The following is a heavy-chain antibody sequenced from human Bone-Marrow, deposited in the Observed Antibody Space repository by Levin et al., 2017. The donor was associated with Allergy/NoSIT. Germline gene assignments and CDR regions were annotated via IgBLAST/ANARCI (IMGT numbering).Heavy chain of an antibody. CDR1: GSTLTNYA. Sequence: GASVKVSCVVSGSTLTNYATSWVRQAPGKGLEWVSGINGDDVSTYYADSVKGRFTLSRDRSKSTVYLQMNSLRAEDTAVYYCAHRASYYCDGRFDVWGQGTLVAVSS. V-gene: IGHV3-23*01. J-gene: IGHJ4*02. CDR3: AHRASYYCDGRFDV. D-gene: IGHD3-22*01. CDR2: INGDDVST.